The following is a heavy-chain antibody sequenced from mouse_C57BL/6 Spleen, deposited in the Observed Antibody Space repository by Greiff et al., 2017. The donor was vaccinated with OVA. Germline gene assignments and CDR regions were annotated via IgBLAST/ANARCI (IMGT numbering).Heavy chain of an antibody. V-gene: IGHV1-53*01. Sequence: QVQLKEPGTELVKPGASVKLSCKASGYTFTSYWMHWVKQRPGQGLEWIGNINPSNGGTNYNEKFKSKATLTVDKSSSTAYMQLSSLTSEDSAVYYWARSGGYDGPWFAYWGQGTLVTVSA. CDR1: GYTFTSYW. CDR3: ARSGGYDGPWFAY. D-gene: IGHD2-3*01. J-gene: IGHJ3*01. CDR2: INPSNGGT.